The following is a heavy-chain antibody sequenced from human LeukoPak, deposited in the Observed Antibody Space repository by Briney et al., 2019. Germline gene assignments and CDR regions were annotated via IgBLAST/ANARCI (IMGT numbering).Heavy chain of an antibody. J-gene: IGHJ4*02. V-gene: IGHV4-59*08. D-gene: IGHD3-22*01. CDR2: IYDSGST. CDR1: GGSISSYY. CDR3: ARSSGYYDPFFGY. Sequence: SETLSLTCTVSGGSISSYYWSWIRQPPGKGLGWSGYIYDSGSTNYNPSLKSRVTISVDTSKNQFSLKLSSVTAADTAVYYCARSSGYYDPFFGYWGQGTLVTVSS.